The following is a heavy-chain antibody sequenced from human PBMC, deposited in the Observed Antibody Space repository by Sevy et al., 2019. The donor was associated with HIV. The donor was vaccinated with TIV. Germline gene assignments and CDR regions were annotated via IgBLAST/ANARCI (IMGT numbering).Heavy chain of an antibody. CDR2: IIPIFGTA. CDR3: ARDPAAAGAGGGMDV. J-gene: IGHJ6*02. V-gene: IGHV1-69*13. D-gene: IGHD6-13*01. CDR1: GGTFSSYA. Sequence: ASVKVSCKASGGTFSSYAISWVRQAPGQGLEWMGGIIPIFGTANYAQEFQGRVTITADESTSTAYMELSSLRSEDTAVYYCARDPAAAGAGGGMDVWGQGTTVTVSS.